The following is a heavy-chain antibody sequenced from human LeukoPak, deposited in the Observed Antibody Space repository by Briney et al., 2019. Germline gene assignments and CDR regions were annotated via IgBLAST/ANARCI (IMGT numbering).Heavy chain of an antibody. CDR1: GYTFTSYD. D-gene: IGHD3-10*01. V-gene: IGHV1-69*13. J-gene: IGHJ4*02. CDR2: IIPIFGTA. Sequence: GASVKVSCKAFGYTFTSYDINWVRQATGQGLEWMGGIIPIFGTANYAQKFQGRVTITADESTSTAYMELSSLRSEDTAVYYCARDQGMDWGQGTLVTVSS. CDR3: ARDQGMD.